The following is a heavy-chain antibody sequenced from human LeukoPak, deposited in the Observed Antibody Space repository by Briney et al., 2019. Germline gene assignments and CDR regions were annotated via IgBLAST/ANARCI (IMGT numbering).Heavy chain of an antibody. J-gene: IGHJ4*02. CDR1: GYTFTSYG. CDR3: ARHFYGSGTYYHFDY. V-gene: IGHV1-18*01. D-gene: IGHD3-10*01. Sequence: ASVKVSCKASGYTFTSYGIGWVRQAPGQGPEWMGWISPYNGNTNYAQKLQGRATMTTDTSTSTAYMELRSLRSDDTAVYYCARHFYGSGTYYHFDYWGQGTLVTVSS. CDR2: ISPYNGNT.